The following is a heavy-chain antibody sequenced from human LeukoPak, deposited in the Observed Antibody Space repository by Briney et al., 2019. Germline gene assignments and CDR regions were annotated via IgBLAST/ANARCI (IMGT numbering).Heavy chain of an antibody. Sequence: GGSLRLSCAASGFSFSNYAMSWVRQAPGKGLEWVSFISSSSTTIFYADSVRGRFTISRDNAKNSLYLQMNSLRAEDTAVYYCARARYNDYWGQGTLVTVSS. CDR2: ISSSSTTI. CDR1: GFSFSNYA. V-gene: IGHV3-48*04. CDR3: ARARYNDY. J-gene: IGHJ4*02. D-gene: IGHD1-14*01.